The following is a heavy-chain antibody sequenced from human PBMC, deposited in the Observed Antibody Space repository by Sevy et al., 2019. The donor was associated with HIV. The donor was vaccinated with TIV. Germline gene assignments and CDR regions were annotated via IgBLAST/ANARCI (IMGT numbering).Heavy chain of an antibody. Sequence: GGSLRLSCVASGFTFSSYAVSWVRQAPGKGLEWVAATSARGRSTYHADSVRGRFTISRDNSKNTLYLQMNSLRAEDTAVYDCARAPDPSCRSTRCYYFDYWGQGTLVTVSS. CDR2: TSARGRST. CDR1: GFTFSSYA. CDR3: ARAPDPSCRSTRCYYFDY. J-gene: IGHJ4*02. V-gene: IGHV3-23*01. D-gene: IGHD2-2*01.